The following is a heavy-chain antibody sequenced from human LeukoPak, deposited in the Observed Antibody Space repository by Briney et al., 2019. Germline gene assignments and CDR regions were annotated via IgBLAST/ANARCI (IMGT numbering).Heavy chain of an antibody. CDR2: FFPGDSDT. Sequence: GESLQISCKGSGYSFTCYWIGWGRQRPGKGLEWRGIFFPGDSDTRYSPSFQGKVTISADKSISTAYLQRSSLKASDTAMYYCARHGYAEDIVVVPAAHFDYWGQGTLVSVSS. CDR3: ARHGYAEDIVVVPAAHFDY. J-gene: IGHJ4*02. D-gene: IGHD2-2*01. CDR1: GYSFTCYW. V-gene: IGHV5-51*01.